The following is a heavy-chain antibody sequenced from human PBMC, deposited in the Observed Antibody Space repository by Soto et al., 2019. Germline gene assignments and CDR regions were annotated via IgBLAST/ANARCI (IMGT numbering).Heavy chain of an antibody. CDR1: GFTFGDYA. J-gene: IGHJ4*02. D-gene: IGHD3-10*01. Sequence: GGSLRLSCTASGFTFGDYAMSWFRQAPGKGLEWVGFIRSKAYGGTTEYAASVKGRFTISRDDSKSIAYLQMNSLKTEDTAVYYCTRDRGRFGELFDYWGQGTLVTVSS. CDR3: TRDRGRFGELFDY. V-gene: IGHV3-49*03. CDR2: IRSKAYGGTT.